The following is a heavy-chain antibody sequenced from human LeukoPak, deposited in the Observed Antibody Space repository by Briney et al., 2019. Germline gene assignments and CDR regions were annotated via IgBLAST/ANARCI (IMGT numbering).Heavy chain of an antibody. Sequence: SETLSLTCTVSGDSITTNSYYWGWIRQPPGKGLDWIGTISYSGSSYYNPSLKSRVTISVDTSKNQFSLKLSSVTAADTAVYYCARAGNPDAFDIWGQGTMVTVSS. J-gene: IGHJ3*02. D-gene: IGHD1-14*01. CDR2: ISYSGSS. CDR1: GDSITTNSYY. CDR3: ARAGNPDAFDI. V-gene: IGHV4-39*07.